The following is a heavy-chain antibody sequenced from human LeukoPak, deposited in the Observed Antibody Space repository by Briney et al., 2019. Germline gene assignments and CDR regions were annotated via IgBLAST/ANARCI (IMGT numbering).Heavy chain of an antibody. CDR1: GDSMSSYY. Sequence: SETLSLTCSVSGDSMSSYYWTWMRQPPGKGLEWIGFVSDSGNTDYNPSLKSRVTISIDTSGSQFSLGLTSVTAADSAVYYCARGYGYYYYYMDVWGKGTTVIVPS. J-gene: IGHJ6*03. D-gene: IGHD2-2*03. V-gene: IGHV4-59*01. CDR2: VSDSGNT. CDR3: ARGYGYYYYYMDV.